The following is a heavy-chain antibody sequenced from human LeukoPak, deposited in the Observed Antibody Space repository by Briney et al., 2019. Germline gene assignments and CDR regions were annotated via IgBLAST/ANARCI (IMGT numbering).Heavy chain of an antibody. CDR2: IYTSGST. CDR3: ASTDYYDSSGYWRDDY. Sequence: SETLSLTCTVSGGSISSGSYYWSWIRQPAGKGLEWIGRIYTSGSTNYNPSLESRVTISVDTSKNQFSLTLSSVTASDTAVYYCASTDYYDSSGYWRDDYWGQGTLVTVSS. J-gene: IGHJ4*02. CDR1: GGSISSGSYY. D-gene: IGHD3-22*01. V-gene: IGHV4-61*02.